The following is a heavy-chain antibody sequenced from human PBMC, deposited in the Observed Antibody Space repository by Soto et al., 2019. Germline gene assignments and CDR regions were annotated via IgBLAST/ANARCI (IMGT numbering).Heavy chain of an antibody. Sequence: QVQLVQSGAEVKKPGASLNISCTASGFMFNKYALHWVRQAPGQRPEWMGWINGGNGNTRYSEKFQGRVTITRDTSASTIIYLALSGLSSEDTAIYFCARVWSEQALAGIPLFPHWGQGTLVTVSS. J-gene: IGHJ4*02. CDR2: INGGNGNT. V-gene: IGHV1-3*01. D-gene: IGHD6-19*01. CDR1: GFMFNKYA. CDR3: ARVWSEQALAGIPLFPH.